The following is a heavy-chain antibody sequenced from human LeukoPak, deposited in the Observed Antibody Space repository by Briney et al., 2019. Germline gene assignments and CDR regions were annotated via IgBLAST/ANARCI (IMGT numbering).Heavy chain of an antibody. J-gene: IGHJ6*04. V-gene: IGHV3-21*01. CDR1: RFTFSSYS. Sequence: SGGSLRLSCAASRFTFSSYSMNWVRQAPGKGLEWVSSISSSSSYIYYADSVKGRFTISRDNAKNSLYLQMNSLRAEDTGVYYCARDWVKLRPTVWGKGTTVTVSS. CDR3: ARDWVKLRPTV. CDR2: ISSSSSYI. D-gene: IGHD3-16*01.